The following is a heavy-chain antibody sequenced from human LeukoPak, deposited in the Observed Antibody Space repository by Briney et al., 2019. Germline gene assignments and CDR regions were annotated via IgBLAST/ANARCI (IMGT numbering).Heavy chain of an antibody. J-gene: IGHJ3*02. CDR2: INTNTGNP. CDR1: GYTFTSYA. CDR3: ARDADVHYYGSGSYYRYTFDI. D-gene: IGHD3-10*01. Sequence: ASVKVSCKASGYTFTSYAMNWVRQAPGQGLEWMGWINTNTGNPTYAQGFTGRFVFSLDTSVSTAYLQISSLKAEDTAVYYCARDADVHYYGSGSYYRYTFDIWGQGTMVTVSS. V-gene: IGHV7-4-1*02.